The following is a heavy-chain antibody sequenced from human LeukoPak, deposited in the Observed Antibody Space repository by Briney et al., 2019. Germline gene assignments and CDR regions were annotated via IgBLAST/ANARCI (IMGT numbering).Heavy chain of an antibody. D-gene: IGHD3-3*01. CDR3: ATYPPQAVVIIRGWFDP. Sequence: ASVKVSCKVSGYTLTELSMHWLRQAPGKGLEWMGGFDPEDGETIYAQKFQGRVTMTEDTSTDTAYMELSSLRSEDTAVYYCATYPPQAVVIIRGWFDPWGQGTLVTVSS. V-gene: IGHV1-24*01. CDR2: FDPEDGET. CDR1: GYTLTELS. J-gene: IGHJ5*02.